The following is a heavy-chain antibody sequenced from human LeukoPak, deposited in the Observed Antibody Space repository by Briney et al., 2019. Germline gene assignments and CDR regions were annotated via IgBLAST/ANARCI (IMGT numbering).Heavy chain of an antibody. D-gene: IGHD3-10*01. CDR2: IYYSGST. Sequence: SETLSLTCTVSGGSISSYYWSWIRQPPGKGLEWIGYIYYSGSTNYNPSLKSRVTISVDTSKNQFSLKLSSVTAADTAVYYCARDQYGSGPGGVDYYYYMDVWGKGTTVTVSS. J-gene: IGHJ6*03. V-gene: IGHV4-59*12. CDR1: GGSISSYY. CDR3: ARDQYGSGPGGVDYYYYMDV.